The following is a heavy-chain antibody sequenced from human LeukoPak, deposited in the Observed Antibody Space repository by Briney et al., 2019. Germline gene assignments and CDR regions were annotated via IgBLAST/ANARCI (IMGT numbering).Heavy chain of an antibody. J-gene: IGHJ4*02. D-gene: IGHD3-16*01. CDR1: GASISSYY. CDR3: AKGRASHEY. CDR2: IYYSGTT. Sequence: PSETLSLTWTVSGASISSYYWSWIRQPPGKGLEWIGSIYYSGTTNYNPSRKSRVTISIDTSKNQFSLELTSVTAADTAVFYCAKGRASHEYWGQGILVTVSS. V-gene: IGHV4-59*01.